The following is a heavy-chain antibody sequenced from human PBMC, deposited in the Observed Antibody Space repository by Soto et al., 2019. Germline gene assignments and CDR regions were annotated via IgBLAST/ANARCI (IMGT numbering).Heavy chain of an antibody. J-gene: IGHJ4*02. Sequence: PEGSLRLSCTASGFFFGDYCMSWVRQAPGKGLEYIGIIRNKGYGESTEYAATVKGRFTISRDDSKNIDYLQMNSLKAEDTGVYFSTRFLAARFDFWGQVPLVTFSS. V-gene: IGHV3-49*04. CDR1: GFFFGDYC. D-gene: IGHD6-13*01. CDR2: IRNKGYGEST. CDR3: TRFLAARFDF.